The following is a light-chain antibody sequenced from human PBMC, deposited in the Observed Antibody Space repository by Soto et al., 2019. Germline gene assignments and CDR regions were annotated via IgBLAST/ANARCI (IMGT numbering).Light chain of an antibody. Sequence: IVMTQSPDSLAMSLGERATINCKSSQSVLYSSNNENYLAWYQQKPGQPPKLLIYWASTRESGVPDRFSGSGSGTDFTLTISRLQPSDVAVYYCQQYYSTPRTFGQGTRLEIK. CDR1: QSVLYSSNNENY. CDR2: WAS. V-gene: IGKV4-1*01. J-gene: IGKJ5*01. CDR3: QQYYSTPRT.